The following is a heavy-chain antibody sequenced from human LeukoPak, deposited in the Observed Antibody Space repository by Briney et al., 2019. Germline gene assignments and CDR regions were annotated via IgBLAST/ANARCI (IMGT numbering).Heavy chain of an antibody. V-gene: IGHV1-2*02. J-gene: IGHJ3*02. CDR2: INPDSGGT. CDR3: ARRSGSSAAFDI. D-gene: IGHD3-10*01. CDR1: GYTFTGYY. Sequence: ASVKVSCRASGYTFTGYYMHWVRQAPGQGLEWMGWINPDSGGTNFAQKFQGRVTMTRDTPISTTYMELSRLRSDDTAVYYCARRSGSSAAFDIWGQGTMVTVSS.